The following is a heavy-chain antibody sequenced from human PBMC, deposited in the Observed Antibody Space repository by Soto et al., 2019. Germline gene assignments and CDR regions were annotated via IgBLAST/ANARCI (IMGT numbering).Heavy chain of an antibody. CDR1: GGSISSYY. J-gene: IGHJ4*02. CDR3: ARVDHYYHSNNPFASGFYFDY. CDR2: IYYSGST. Sequence: SETLSLTCTVSGGSISSYYWSWIRQPPGKGLEWIGYIYYSGSTNYNPSLKSRVTISVDTSKNQFSLKLSSVTAADTAVYYCARVDHYYHSNNPFASGFYFDYWGQGTLVTVSS. D-gene: IGHD3-22*01. V-gene: IGHV4-59*01.